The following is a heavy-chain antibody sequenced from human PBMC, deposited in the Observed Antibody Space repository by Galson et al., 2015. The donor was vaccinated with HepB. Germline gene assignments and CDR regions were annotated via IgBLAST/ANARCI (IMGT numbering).Heavy chain of an antibody. CDR3: AAEGYCSSTSCPTNMDV. D-gene: IGHD2-2*01. CDR1: GFTFTSSA. V-gene: IGHV1-58*01. Sequence: SVKVSCKASGFTFTSSAVQWVRQARGQRLEWIGWIVAGSGNTNYAQKFQERVTITRDMSTSTAYMELSSLRSEDTAVYYCAAEGYCSSTSCPTNMDVWGKGTTVTVSS. CDR2: IVAGSGNT. J-gene: IGHJ6*03.